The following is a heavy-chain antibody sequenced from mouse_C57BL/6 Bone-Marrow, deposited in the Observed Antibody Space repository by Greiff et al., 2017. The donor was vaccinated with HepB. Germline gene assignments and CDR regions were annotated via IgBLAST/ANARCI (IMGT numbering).Heavy chain of an antibody. V-gene: IGHV1-4*01. CDR2: INPSSGYT. D-gene: IGHD2-3*01. Sequence: QVQLQQSGAELARPGASVKMSCKASGYTFTSYTMHWVKQRPGQGLEWIGYINPSSGYTKYNQKFKDKATLTADKSSSTAFMQLSSLTSEDSAVYYCARSDGGFAYWGQGTLVTVSA. CDR1: GYTFTSYT. CDR3: ARSDGGFAY. J-gene: IGHJ3*01.